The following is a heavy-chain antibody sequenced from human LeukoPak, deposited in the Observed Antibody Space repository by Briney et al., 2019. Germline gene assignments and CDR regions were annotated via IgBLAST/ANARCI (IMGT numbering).Heavy chain of an antibody. CDR2: ISGSGGST. D-gene: IGHD4-23*01. CDR3: AKVRRDYGGKGTDY. Sequence: GGSLRLSCAASGFTLSSYAMSWVRQAPGKGLEWVSAISGSGGSTYYADSVKGRFTISRDNSKNTLYLQMNSLRAEDTAVYYCAKVRRDYGGKGTDYWGQGTLVTVSS. V-gene: IGHV3-23*01. CDR1: GFTLSSYA. J-gene: IGHJ4*02.